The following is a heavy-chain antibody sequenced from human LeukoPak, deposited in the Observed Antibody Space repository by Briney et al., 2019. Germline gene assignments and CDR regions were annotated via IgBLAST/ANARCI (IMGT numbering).Heavy chain of an antibody. CDR2: IKQDGREK. J-gene: IGHJ4*02. CDR1: GVTFSSYW. Sequence: PGGALRLSCAASGVTFSSYWMSWVRQAPGKGLEWVANIKQDGREKYYVDTVKGRVTISIDNAKNSLYLQLNSLRADDTAVYYCARVNPIWFGESYYFDYWGQGTLVTVSS. CDR3: ARVNPIWFGESYYFDY. D-gene: IGHD3-10*01. V-gene: IGHV3-7*01.